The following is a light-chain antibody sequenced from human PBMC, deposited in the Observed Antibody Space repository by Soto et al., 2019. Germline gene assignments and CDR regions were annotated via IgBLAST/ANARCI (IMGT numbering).Light chain of an antibody. CDR3: QQYKNWPPVT. V-gene: IGKV3-15*01. Sequence: EIVMTQSPATLSLSPGERATLSCRASQSVSSYLAWYQQKPGQAPRLLIYAASTRATGVPARFSGGGSGTEFILTIGSLQSEDFAVYYCQQYKNWPPVTFGGGTKVDI. CDR1: QSVSSY. CDR2: AAS. J-gene: IGKJ4*01.